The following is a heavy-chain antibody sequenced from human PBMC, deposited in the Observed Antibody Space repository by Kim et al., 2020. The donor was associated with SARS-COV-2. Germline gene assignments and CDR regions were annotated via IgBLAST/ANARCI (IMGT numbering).Heavy chain of an antibody. Sequence: SETLSPTCTVSGGSISSSSYYWGWIRQPPGKGLEWIGSIYYSGSTYYNPSLKSRVTISVDTSKNQFSLKLSSVTAADTAVYYCARDIRGALRGIVVVPAATFDPWGQGTLVTVSS. V-gene: IGHV4-39*02. CDR2: IYYSGST. CDR1: GGSISSSSYY. D-gene: IGHD2-2*01. CDR3: ARDIRGALRGIVVVPAATFDP. J-gene: IGHJ5*02.